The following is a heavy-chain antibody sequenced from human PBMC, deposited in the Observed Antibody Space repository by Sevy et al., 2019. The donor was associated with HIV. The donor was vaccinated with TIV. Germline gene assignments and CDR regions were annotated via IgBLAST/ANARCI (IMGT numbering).Heavy chain of an antibody. Sequence: GESLKIAYAASGFTLNNYWMNWVRQAPGKGLEWVANIKQDGSVKYYVDSVKGRFNISRDNARNLVFLQMNSLRVEDTARYYCVRAIAADGSFWGQGTLFTVSS. J-gene: IGHJ4*02. D-gene: IGHD6-13*01. V-gene: IGHV3-7*01. CDR3: VRAIAADGSF. CDR1: GFTLNNYW. CDR2: IKQDGSVK.